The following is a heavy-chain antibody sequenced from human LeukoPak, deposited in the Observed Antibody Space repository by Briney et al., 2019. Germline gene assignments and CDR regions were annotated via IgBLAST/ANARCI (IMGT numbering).Heavy chain of an antibody. CDR2: IWYDGSNK. CDR3: VREASRNWFDP. J-gene: IGHJ5*02. Sequence: GGSLRLSCAASGFTFSNYGMHWVRQAPGKGLEWVAVIWYDGSNKYYADSVKGRFTISRDNSKNTLYLQMNSLRAEDTAVYYCVREASRNWFDPWGQGTLVTVSS. CDR1: GFTFSNYG. V-gene: IGHV3-33*01.